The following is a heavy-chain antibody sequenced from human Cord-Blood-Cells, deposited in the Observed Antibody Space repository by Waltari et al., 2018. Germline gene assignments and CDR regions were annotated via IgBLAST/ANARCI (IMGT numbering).Heavy chain of an antibody. D-gene: IGHD6-6*01. CDR1: GYSISSGYY. V-gene: IGHV4-38-2*02. Sequence: QVQLQESGPGLVKPSETLSLTCTVSGYSISSGYYWGWIRQPPGKGLEWIGSIYHSGSTYYTPSLKSRVTISVDTSKNQFSLKLSSGTAADTAVYYCARAPRESSSSGLAFDIWGQGTMVTVSS. J-gene: IGHJ3*02. CDR3: ARAPRESSSSGLAFDI. CDR2: IYHSGST.